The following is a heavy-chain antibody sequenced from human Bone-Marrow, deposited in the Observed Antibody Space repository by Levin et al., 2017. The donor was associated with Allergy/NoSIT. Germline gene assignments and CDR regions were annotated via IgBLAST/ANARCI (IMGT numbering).Heavy chain of an antibody. CDR3: ARTVVLSHFDWFEY. J-gene: IGHJ4*02. D-gene: IGHD3-9*01. Sequence: PGGSLRLSCVGSGFTFGSYWMTWVRQAPGKGLEWVANIKEDGTEKNYVDSVKGRFTTSRDNAKNSLFLEMNSLRVEDTAIYYCARTVVLSHFDWFEYWGQGTQVTVAS. CDR1: GFTFGSYW. CDR2: IKEDGTEK. V-gene: IGHV3-7*04.